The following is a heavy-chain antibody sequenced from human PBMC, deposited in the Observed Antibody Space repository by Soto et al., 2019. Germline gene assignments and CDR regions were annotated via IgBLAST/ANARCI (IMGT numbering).Heavy chain of an antibody. D-gene: IGHD3-16*01. CDR1: GFVFSSFS. V-gene: IGHV3-23*01. J-gene: IGHJ4*02. CDR3: ARAQRRFYG. CDR2: ISGSGSTT. Sequence: GGSLRLSCTASGFVFSSFSMSWVRQAPGKGLEWVSGISGSGSTTDYGDSVKGRFTISRDNRKSTLYLEMNNLRAEDTAIYYCARAQRRFYGWGQGSLFTVAS.